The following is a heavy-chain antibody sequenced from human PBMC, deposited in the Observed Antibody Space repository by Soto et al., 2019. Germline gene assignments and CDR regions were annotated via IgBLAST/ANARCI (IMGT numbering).Heavy chain of an antibody. CDR1: GITFTYAW. Sequence: EVQLVESGGGLVNPGGSIRLSCAASGITFTYAWMTWVRQAPGRGLEWVGRVKSEAGGGTIDYAAPVKGSFTISRDDSRSMLYLQMNSMKSEDTAVSYCAHLGDLPPHDVCSKRGQGTVVTVSS. CDR2: VKSEAGGGTI. CDR3: AHLGDLPPHDVCSK. D-gene: IGHD2-2*01. V-gene: IGHV3-15*01. J-gene: IGHJ3*01.